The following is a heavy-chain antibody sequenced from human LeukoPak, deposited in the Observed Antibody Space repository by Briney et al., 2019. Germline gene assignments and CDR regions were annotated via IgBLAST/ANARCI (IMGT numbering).Heavy chain of an antibody. V-gene: IGHV1-3*01. J-gene: IGHJ4*02. CDR1: GYPFVSYV. D-gene: IGHD5-18*01. CDR2: INPDNGNA. CDR3: ARGEDSYGNDY. Sequence: GASVKVSCKASGYPFVSYVIHWVRQAPGQRLEWMGWINPDNGNAEYSQKFQGRVTITRDPSATTAYMELSSLRSEDTAVYYCARGEDSYGNDYWGQGTLVTVSS.